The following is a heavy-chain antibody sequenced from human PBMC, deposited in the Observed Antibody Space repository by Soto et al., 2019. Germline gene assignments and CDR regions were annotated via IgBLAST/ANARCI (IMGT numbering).Heavy chain of an antibody. CDR1: GFALSTYG. J-gene: IGHJ4*02. CDR3: ARAVGPYDY. V-gene: IGHV3-33*01. D-gene: IGHD1-26*01. CDR2: IWYDGSNK. Sequence: GXSLRLSFAASGFALSTYGLHWVRQAPVKGLEWVAVIWYDGSNKYYADSVKGRFTISRDNSKNTLYLQMESLRAEDTAVYYCARAVGPYDYWGQGTLVTVSS.